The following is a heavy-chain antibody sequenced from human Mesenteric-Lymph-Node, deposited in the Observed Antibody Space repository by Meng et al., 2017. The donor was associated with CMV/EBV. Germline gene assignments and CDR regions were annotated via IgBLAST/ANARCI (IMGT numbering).Heavy chain of an antibody. CDR3: VRILKLESSPGDSFDI. CDR1: GFTFSSHG. Sequence: GGSLRLSCAASGFTFSSHGMSWVRQAPGKGLEWVSGISTSGSSIYSAGSVKGRFTISRDNSKSTVYLQMNSLRAEDTALYYCVRILKLESSPGDSFDIWGQGTMVTVSS. J-gene: IGHJ3*02. V-gene: IGHV3-23*01. D-gene: IGHD1-1*01. CDR2: ISTSGSSI.